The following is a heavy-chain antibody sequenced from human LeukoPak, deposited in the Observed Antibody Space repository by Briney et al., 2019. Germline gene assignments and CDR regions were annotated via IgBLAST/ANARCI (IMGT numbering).Heavy chain of an antibody. CDR2: ISDDGSNK. J-gene: IGHJ4*02. Sequence: GGSLRLSCAASGFTFSSYAMNWVRQAPGKGLEWVAVISDDGSNKYDADSVKGRFTISRDNSKNTLYLQMNSLRAEDTAVYYCARAFSTTAFDSWGQGTLVTVSS. V-gene: IGHV3-30*04. CDR1: GFTFSSYA. CDR3: ARAFSTTAFDS. D-gene: IGHD4-17*01.